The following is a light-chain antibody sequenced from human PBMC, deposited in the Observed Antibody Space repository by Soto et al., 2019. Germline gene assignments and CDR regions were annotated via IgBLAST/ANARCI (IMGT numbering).Light chain of an antibody. CDR1: SSDVGNYNY. V-gene: IGLV2-14*03. J-gene: IGLJ1*01. CDR2: DVS. CDR3: SSYTSGSTPWV. Sequence: QSVLTQPTSVSGSPGQSIIISCTGTSSDVGNYNYVSWYQHHPGKAPKLMICDVSDRPSGVSNRFSGSKSGNTASLTISGLQAADEADYYCSSYTSGSTPWVFGTGTKVTVL.